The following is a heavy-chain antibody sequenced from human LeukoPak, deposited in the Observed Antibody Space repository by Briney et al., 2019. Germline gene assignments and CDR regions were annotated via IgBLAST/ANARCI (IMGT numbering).Heavy chain of an antibody. CDR3: ARQQQLVDY. Sequence: SETLSLTCTVSGGSISSSSYYWGWIRQPPGKGLEWIGSIYYSGSTYYNPSLKSRVTISVDTSKNQFSLKLSSVTAADTAVYYCARQQQLVDYWGQGTLVTVSS. D-gene: IGHD6-13*01. CDR1: GGSISSSSYY. V-gene: IGHV4-39*01. CDR2: IYYSGST. J-gene: IGHJ4*02.